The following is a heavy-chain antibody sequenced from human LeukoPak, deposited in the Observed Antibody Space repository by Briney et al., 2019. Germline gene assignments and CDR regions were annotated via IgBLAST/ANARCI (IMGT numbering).Heavy chain of an antibody. Sequence: ASVKVSCKASGYTFTSYGISWVRQAPGQGLEWMGWISAYNGNTNYAQKLQGRVTMTTDTSTSTAYMELRSLRSDDTAVYYCARDAYYYDSSGPLIWFDPWGQGTLVTVSS. D-gene: IGHD3-22*01. CDR1: GYTFTSYG. J-gene: IGHJ5*02. CDR2: ISAYNGNT. CDR3: ARDAYYYDSSGPLIWFDP. V-gene: IGHV1-18*01.